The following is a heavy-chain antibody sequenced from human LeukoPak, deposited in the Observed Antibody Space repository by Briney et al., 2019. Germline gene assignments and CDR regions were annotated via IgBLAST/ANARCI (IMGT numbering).Heavy chain of an antibody. CDR3: ARRPQSRWGIHFYYYMDV. Sequence: SETLSLTCTVSGYSITSGYYWGWIRQPPGKGLEWIGSIYYSGSTYYNPSLKSRVTISVDTSKNQLSLNLNSVTAADTAVYYCARRPQSRWGIHFYYYMDVWGKGTTVTISS. CDR2: IYYSGST. CDR1: GYSITSGYY. J-gene: IGHJ6*03. V-gene: IGHV4-38-2*02. D-gene: IGHD7-27*01.